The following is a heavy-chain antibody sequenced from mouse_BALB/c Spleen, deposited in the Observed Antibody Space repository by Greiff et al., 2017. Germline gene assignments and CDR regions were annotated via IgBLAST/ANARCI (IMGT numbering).Heavy chain of an antibody. J-gene: IGHJ2*01. V-gene: IGHV5-6*01. D-gene: IGHD2-3*01. CDR1: GFTFSSYC. Sequence: EVQVVESGGDLVKPGGSLKLSCAASGFTFSSYCMSWVRQTPDKRLEWVATISSGGSYTYYPDSVKGRFTISRDNAKNTLYLQMSSLKSEDTAMYYCARLYDGYYFDDWGQGTTLTVSS. CDR2: ISSGGSYT. CDR3: ARLYDGYYFDD.